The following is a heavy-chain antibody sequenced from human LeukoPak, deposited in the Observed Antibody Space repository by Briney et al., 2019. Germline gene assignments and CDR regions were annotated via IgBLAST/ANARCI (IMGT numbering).Heavy chain of an antibody. Sequence: GGSLRLSCAASGFTFSNYAMKWVREAPGKGLEWVSTITGSGGSTYYADSVEGRFTISRDNSKNTLYLQMNSLRAEDTAVYYCAKNSYGLLDYWGQGTLVTVSS. D-gene: IGHD5-18*01. CDR1: GFTFSNYA. CDR2: ITGSGGST. J-gene: IGHJ4*02. V-gene: IGHV3-23*01. CDR3: AKNSYGLLDY.